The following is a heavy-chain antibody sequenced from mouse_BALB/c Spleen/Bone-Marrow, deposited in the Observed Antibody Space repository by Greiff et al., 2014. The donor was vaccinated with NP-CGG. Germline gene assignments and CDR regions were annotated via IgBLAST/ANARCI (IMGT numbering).Heavy chain of an antibody. V-gene: IGHV4-1*02. D-gene: IGHD1-2*01. CDR2: INPDSRTI. CDR1: GFDFSRYW. J-gene: IGHJ1*01. CDR3: ARPGYYGYQNV. Sequence: VQLKESGGGLVQPGGSLKLSCAASGFDFSRYWMTWVRQAPGKGLEWIGEINPDSRTINYTPSLKDKFIISRGNAKNTLYLQMSKVRSEDTALYYCARPGYYGYQNVWGAGTTVTVSS.